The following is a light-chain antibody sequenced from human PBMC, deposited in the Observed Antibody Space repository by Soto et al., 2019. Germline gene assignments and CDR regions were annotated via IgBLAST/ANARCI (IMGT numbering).Light chain of an antibody. V-gene: IGKV3-15*01. Sequence: EIVMTQSPATLSVSPGERATLSCRASQSVSTDLAWYQQKPGQAPRLLIYRASTRATGVPARFSGGGSGTEFTRTISSLQSEDFALYICQQYNGWPPRWTFGQGTKVDIK. CDR1: QSVSTD. CDR3: QQYNGWPPRWT. J-gene: IGKJ1*01. CDR2: RAS.